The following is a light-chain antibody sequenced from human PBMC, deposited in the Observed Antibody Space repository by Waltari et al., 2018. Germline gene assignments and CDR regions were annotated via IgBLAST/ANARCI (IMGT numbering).Light chain of an antibody. V-gene: IGKV3-11*01. Sequence: EIVLTQSPATLSLSPGERATLSCRASQSVNNRLAWYQQNPGQAPRLLIYDASKGATGIPTRFSGSGSGTDFTLTISSLEPEDFAVYYCQYRGHWPPGATFGPGTKVEIK. CDR3: QYRGHWPPGAT. CDR2: DAS. J-gene: IGKJ3*01. CDR1: QSVNNR.